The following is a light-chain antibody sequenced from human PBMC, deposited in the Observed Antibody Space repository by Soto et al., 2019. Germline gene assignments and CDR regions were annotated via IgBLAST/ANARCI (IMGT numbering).Light chain of an antibody. CDR1: QALNNY. J-gene: IGKJ4*01. CDR2: AAS. V-gene: IGKV1-39*01. Sequence: DIQMTQSPSSVSASVCDRVTITCRASQALNNYLTWFQQKPGNAPKVLIYAASTLQSGVPSRFSGSGYGAELPLTLSRLQPAYFVIYYVQQSFSXIITSGVWTNV. CDR3: QQSFSXIIT.